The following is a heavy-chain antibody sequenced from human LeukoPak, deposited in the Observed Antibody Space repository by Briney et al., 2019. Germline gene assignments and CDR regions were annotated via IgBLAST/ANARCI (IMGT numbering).Heavy chain of an antibody. CDR3: ARGRLEGYCSSISCPPDTFDI. J-gene: IGHJ3*02. D-gene: IGHD2-2*01. V-gene: IGHV1-69*01. CDR2: IIPIFSTA. Sequence: GSSVKVSCKASGGTFSSYVINWVRQAPGQGLEWMGGIIPIFSTANYAQKFQGRVTITADESTSTAYMELSSLRSEDTAVYYCARGRLEGYCSSISCPPDTFDIWGQGTMVTVSS. CDR1: GGTFSSYV.